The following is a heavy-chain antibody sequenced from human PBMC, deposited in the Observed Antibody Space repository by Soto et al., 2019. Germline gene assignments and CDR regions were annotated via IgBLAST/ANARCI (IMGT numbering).Heavy chain of an antibody. CDR1: GDSISSPNW. CDR3: AREGFDHRPDY. V-gene: IGHV4-4*02. CDR2: MFASGSS. Sequence: QVQLQESGPGLVKPSETLSLTCAVSGDSISSPNWWSWYRQSPGKGLELIGEMFASGSSNYNPSLDRRVTISLDTSKNHFSLKLTSLTAADTAIYYCAREGFDHRPDYWGQGIPVSVSS. J-gene: IGHJ4*02.